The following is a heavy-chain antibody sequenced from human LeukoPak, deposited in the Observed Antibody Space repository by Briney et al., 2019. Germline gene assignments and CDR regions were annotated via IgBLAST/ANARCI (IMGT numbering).Heavy chain of an antibody. D-gene: IGHD3-3*01. CDR1: GYTFTSYY. CDR2: INPSGGST. Sequence: ASVKVSCKASGYTFTSYYMHWVRQAPGQGLEWMGIINPSGGSTSYAQKFQGRVTMTRDTSTSTVYMELSSLRSEDTAVYYCAGEGKTYYDFWSGYSPRSGYFDYWGQGTLVTVSS. J-gene: IGHJ4*02. CDR3: AGEGKTYYDFWSGYSPRSGYFDY. V-gene: IGHV1-46*01.